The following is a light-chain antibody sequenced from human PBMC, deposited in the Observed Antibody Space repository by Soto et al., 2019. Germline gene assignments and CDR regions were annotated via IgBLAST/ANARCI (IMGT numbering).Light chain of an antibody. CDR3: QQYDSYRT. Sequence: EIVMTQSPATLSVSPVEIANLSCRASQSVSSDLAWYQHKPGQAPRLLIYGASTRATGIPARFSGRGSGTEFTLTISSLQSDDFATYFCQQYDSYRTFGQGTKVDIK. J-gene: IGKJ1*01. V-gene: IGKV3-15*01. CDR2: GAS. CDR1: QSVSSD.